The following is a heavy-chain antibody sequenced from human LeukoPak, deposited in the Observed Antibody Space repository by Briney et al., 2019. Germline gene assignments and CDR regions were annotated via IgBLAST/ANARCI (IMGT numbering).Heavy chain of an antibody. Sequence: SVKVSCKASGGTFSSYAISWVRQAPGQGLEWMGRIIPIFGTANYAQKFQGRVTITTDESTSTAYMELSSLRSEDTAVYYCARGVLRYFDYWFDPWGQGTLATVSS. CDR1: GGTFSSYA. CDR2: IIPIFGTA. V-gene: IGHV1-69*05. D-gene: IGHD3-9*01. CDR3: ARGVLRYFDYWFDP. J-gene: IGHJ5*02.